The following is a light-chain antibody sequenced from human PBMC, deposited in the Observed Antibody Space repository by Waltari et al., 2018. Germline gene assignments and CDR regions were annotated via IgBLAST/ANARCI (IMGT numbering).Light chain of an antibody. CDR3: LQVNSYPFT. CDR2: GGS. CDR1: QGISRY. Sequence: IQLTQSPLSLSASVGDRVTITCRASQGISRYLAWYQQKAGRAPKPLIYGGSTLPNGVPSRFSGSGFGTDFTLTISSLQPEDFATYYCLQVNSYPFTFGPGTTVDIK. V-gene: IGKV1-9*01. J-gene: IGKJ3*01.